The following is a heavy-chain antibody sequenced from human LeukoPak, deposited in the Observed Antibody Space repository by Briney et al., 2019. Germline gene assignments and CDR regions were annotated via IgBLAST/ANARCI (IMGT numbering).Heavy chain of an antibody. CDR3: ARVEIVVVVAATGFDY. Sequence: ASVKVSCKASGYTFTSYGISWVRQAPGQGLEWMGWISAYHGNTNYAQKLQGRVTMTTDTSTSTAYMELRSLRSDDTAVYYCARVEIVVVVAATGFDYWGQGTLVTVSS. CDR1: GYTFTSYG. J-gene: IGHJ4*02. CDR2: ISAYHGNT. D-gene: IGHD2-15*01. V-gene: IGHV1-18*01.